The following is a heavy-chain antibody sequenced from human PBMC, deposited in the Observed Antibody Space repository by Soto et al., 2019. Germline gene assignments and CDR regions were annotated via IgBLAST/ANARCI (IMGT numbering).Heavy chain of an antibody. D-gene: IGHD3-10*01. J-gene: IGHJ6*02. CDR3: ARGRDDSAGSSLGRRMDV. CDR2: TSVTRAM. CDR1: GEAVGSGQSY. Sequence: QVQLQESGPGLVKPSETLSLLCFVSGEAVGSGQSYWNWIRQAPGKELEWIGHTSVTRAMKYSASLKSRITMSVDTSKSQISLTLTSVAAADLATYSCARGRDDSAGSSLGRRMDVWGQGTTVTVAS. V-gene: IGHV4-61*01.